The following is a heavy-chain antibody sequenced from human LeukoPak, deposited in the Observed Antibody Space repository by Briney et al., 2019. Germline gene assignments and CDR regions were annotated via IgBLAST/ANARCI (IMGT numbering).Heavy chain of an antibody. CDR1: GYTFPNYG. J-gene: IGHJ3*02. Sequence: GASVKVSCKTSGYTFPNYGMTWLRQPPGKGLEWMGWTTVYNNYTSSAQKLQGRVTMATDTSTSAAYMELRSLTSDDTAVYYCARDLHYYGSGSFDASDIWGEGTMVTASS. D-gene: IGHD3-10*01. CDR3: ARDLHYYGSGSFDASDI. CDR2: TTVYNNYT. V-gene: IGHV1-18*01.